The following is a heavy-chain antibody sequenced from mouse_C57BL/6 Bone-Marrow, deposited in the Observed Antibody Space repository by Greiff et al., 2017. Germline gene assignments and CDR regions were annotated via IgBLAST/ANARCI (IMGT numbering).Heavy chain of an antibody. D-gene: IGHD4-1*01. CDR3: ARLLGRDRYYAMDY. Sequence: QVQLQQPGTELVKPGASVKLSCKASGYTFTSYWMHWVKQRPGQGLEWIGNINPSNGGTNYNEKFKSKATLTVDKSSSTAYMQLSSLTSEDSAVYYGARLLGRDRYYAMDYWGQGTAVTVSS. CDR2: INPSNGGT. CDR1: GYTFTSYW. V-gene: IGHV1-53*01. J-gene: IGHJ4*01.